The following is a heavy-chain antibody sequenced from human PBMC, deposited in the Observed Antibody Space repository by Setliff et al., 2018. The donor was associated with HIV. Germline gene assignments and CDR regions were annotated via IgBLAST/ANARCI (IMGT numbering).Heavy chain of an antibody. J-gene: IGHJ4*02. D-gene: IGHD3-10*01. CDR3: ATVFYYNSESYSLDY. CDR2: IIPLFGTT. CDR1: GGTFNNYA. Sequence: SVKVSCKASGGTFNNYAISWVRQAPGQGLEWVGGIIPLFGTTNYAQKFQGRVTITADESTNTAHMELNSLRSIDTAMYYCATVFYYNSESYSLDYWGQGMWVTVSS. V-gene: IGHV1-69*13.